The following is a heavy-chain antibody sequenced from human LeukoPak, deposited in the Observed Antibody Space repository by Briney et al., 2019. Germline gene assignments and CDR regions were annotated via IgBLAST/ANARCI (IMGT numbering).Heavy chain of an antibody. CDR2: ISYDGSNK. Sequence: GGSLRLSCAASGFTFSSYAMHWVRQAPGKGLEWVAVISYDGSNKYYADSVKGRFTISRDNSENTLYLQMNSLRAEDTAVYYCARELTICGGDCYTNYFDYWGQGTLVTVSS. CDR3: ARELTICGGDCYTNYFDY. CDR1: GFTFSSYA. D-gene: IGHD2-21*02. J-gene: IGHJ4*02. V-gene: IGHV3-30*04.